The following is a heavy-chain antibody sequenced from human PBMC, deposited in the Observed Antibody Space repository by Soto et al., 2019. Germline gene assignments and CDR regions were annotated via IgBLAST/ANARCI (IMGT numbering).Heavy chain of an antibody. D-gene: IGHD6-13*01. J-gene: IGHJ6*02. V-gene: IGHV3-21*06. CDR3: ARDRPSRDSFYYGLDL. CDR1: DNTHSN. CDR2: ISSSGTYI. Sequence: PLVESGGGLVKPGGSLRLSCVASDNTHSNMNWVGQARGKGLEWVSSISSSGTYIHHADSVKGRFTIYRDNAKNSVYLQMDSLRAENTAVYYCARDRPSRDSFYYGLDLWGQGTTVTVS.